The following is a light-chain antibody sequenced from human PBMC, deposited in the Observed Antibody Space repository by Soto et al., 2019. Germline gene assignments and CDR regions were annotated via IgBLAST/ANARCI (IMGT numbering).Light chain of an antibody. V-gene: IGKV3-11*01. Sequence: EVVLTQSPGTLSLSPGERATLSCRASPSFRGLLAWYQKKPGQAPRLLNYDAYNSATGIPPRFSGSGSGTDFTLTISSLEPEYSAVYYCQQRHMWPITFGQGPRLEIK. CDR2: DAY. CDR3: QQRHMWPIT. J-gene: IGKJ5*01. CDR1: PSFRGL.